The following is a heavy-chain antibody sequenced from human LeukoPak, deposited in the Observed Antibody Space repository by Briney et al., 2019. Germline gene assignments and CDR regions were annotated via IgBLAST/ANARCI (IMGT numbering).Heavy chain of an antibody. CDR2: IIPLFGSA. Sequence: GASVKVSCKASGGTFSNYAISWVRQAPGQGLEWMGGIIPLFGSADYAQKFQGRVTFTVDESTSTAYMELSSLRPEDTAVYYCARDLVGSAISYSSGAWDYWGQGTLVTVSS. V-gene: IGHV1-69*01. J-gene: IGHJ4*02. CDR3: ARDLVGSAISYSSGAWDY. CDR1: GGTFSNYA. D-gene: IGHD3-10*01.